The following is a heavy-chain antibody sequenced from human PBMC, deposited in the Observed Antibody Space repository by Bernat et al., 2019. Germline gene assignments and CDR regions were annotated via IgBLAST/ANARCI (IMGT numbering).Heavy chain of an antibody. CDR2: INSDGSST. V-gene: IGHV3-74*01. D-gene: IGHD3-3*01. CDR3: ARVEYSIYYDFWSGYYI. CDR1: GFTFSSYW. J-gene: IGHJ4*02. Sequence: EVQLVESGGGLVQPGGSLRLSCAASGFTFSSYWMPWVRQAPGKGLVWVSRINSDGSSTSYADAVKGRFTISRDNAKNTLYLQMNSLRAEDTAVYYCARVEYSIYYDFWSGYYIWGQGTLVTVSS.